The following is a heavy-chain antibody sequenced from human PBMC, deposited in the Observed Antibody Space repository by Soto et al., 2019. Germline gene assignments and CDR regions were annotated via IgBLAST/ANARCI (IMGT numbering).Heavy chain of an antibody. V-gene: IGHV1-2*02. CDR1: GYPVTAYY. CDR2: INPATGAA. D-gene: IGHD3-3*01. J-gene: IGHJ3*02. Sequence: QLHLVQSGAVVKKPGASVTVSCSASGYPVTAYYMHWVRQAPGRGPEWVGGINPATGAAKYTQTFQGRVTMTRDAATSKVLMEPGGPKSEDTAVFFCARGGGVGVAGSAAFDMWGQGTLVTVSS. CDR3: ARGGGVGVAGSAAFDM.